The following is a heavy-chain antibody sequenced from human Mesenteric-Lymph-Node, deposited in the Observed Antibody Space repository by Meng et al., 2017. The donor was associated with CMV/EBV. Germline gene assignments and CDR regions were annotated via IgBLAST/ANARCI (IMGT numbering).Heavy chain of an antibody. CDR1: GFTLRTYA. Sequence: GESLKISCAATGFTLRTYAMSWVRQAPGKGLEWVSVIYSGDTITYYADSVRGRFTISRDDSKNTLYLQMKSLRAEDTAVYYCAKRTNPQGYSTGWPLDYFDYWGQGTLVTVSS. J-gene: IGHJ4*02. CDR2: IYSGDTIT. V-gene: IGHV3-23*03. D-gene: IGHD6-19*01. CDR3: AKRTNPQGYSTGWPLDYFDY.